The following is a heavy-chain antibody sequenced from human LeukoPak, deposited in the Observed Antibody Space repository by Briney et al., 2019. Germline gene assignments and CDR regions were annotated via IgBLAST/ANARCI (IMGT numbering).Heavy chain of an antibody. D-gene: IGHD3-22*01. J-gene: IGHJ1*01. V-gene: IGHV1-8*01. CDR1: GYIFSSYD. Sequence: ASVKVSCKASGYIFSSYDINWVRQATGQGLEWMGWMNPNSGNTGYAQKFQGRVTMTRNTSTSTAYMELSSLRSEDTAVYYCARRTTDSSGYYYDTKYFHYWGQGTLVTVSS. CDR3: ARRTTDSSGYYYDTKYFHY. CDR2: MNPNSGNT.